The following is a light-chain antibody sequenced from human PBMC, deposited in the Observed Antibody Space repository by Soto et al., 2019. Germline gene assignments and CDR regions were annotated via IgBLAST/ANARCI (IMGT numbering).Light chain of an antibody. CDR3: QQFYTNPIT. CDR1: QAINSA. J-gene: IGKJ5*01. Sequence: AIQLTQSPSSLSASVGDSVTITCRASQAINSALAWYQQKPGKAPDLLIFDASTLESGVPSRFSGRRSGTDFTLTISSLQPEDFVTYYCQQFYTNPITFGQGTRLDIK. V-gene: IGKV1-13*02. CDR2: DAS.